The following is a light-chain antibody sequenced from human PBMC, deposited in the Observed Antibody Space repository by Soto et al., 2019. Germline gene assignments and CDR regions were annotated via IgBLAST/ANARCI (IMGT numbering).Light chain of an antibody. CDR1: MRDVGTYNL. Sequence: QSALTQPASVSGSAGQSITISGSGTMRDVGTYNLVSWYQQHPGTAPKLLIYEVLNRPSGIASPFSGSRSGNTASLNISGLQSEDEGDYDCVAYSARSNLGFGGGTKVTVL. J-gene: IGLJ3*02. CDR3: VAYSARSNLG. V-gene: IGLV2-14*02. CDR2: EVL.